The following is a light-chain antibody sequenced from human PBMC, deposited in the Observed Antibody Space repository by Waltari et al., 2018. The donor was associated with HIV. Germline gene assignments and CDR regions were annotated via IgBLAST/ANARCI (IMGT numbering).Light chain of an antibody. CDR1: SSDVGGYNY. Sequence: QSALTPPASVSGSPGQSITISCTGTSSDVGGYNYVSWYQQHPGKAPKVIVYEVSNRPAGVSSRYSGSRSGNTASLTISGLEAEDEADYYCSSYTSSSTLVFGGGTKLTVL. J-gene: IGLJ2*01. V-gene: IGLV2-14*01. CDR2: EVS. CDR3: SSYTSSSTLV.